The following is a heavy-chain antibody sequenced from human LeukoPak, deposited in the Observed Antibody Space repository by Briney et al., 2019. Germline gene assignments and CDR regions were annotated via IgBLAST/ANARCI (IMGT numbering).Heavy chain of an antibody. V-gene: IGHV1-18*01. Sequence: GASVRVSCKASGYTFTSYGISWVRQAPGQGLERMGWISAYNGNTNYAQKLQGRVTMTTDTSTSTAYMELRSLRSDDTAVYYCARAPVGGSYYYFDYWGQGTLVTVSS. J-gene: IGHJ4*02. CDR2: ISAYNGNT. D-gene: IGHD1-26*01. CDR1: GYTFTSYG. CDR3: ARAPVGGSYYYFDY.